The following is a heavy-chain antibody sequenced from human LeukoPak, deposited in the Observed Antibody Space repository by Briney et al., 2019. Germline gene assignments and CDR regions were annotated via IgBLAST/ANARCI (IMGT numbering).Heavy chain of an antibody. Sequence: ASVKVSCKASGYSFTTYATHWVRQAPGQRLEWMGWINPDKGDTKYSQNFQGRLTVTRDTSASTTYMELSSLVSEDTAVYYCARRLKGSYGNSFDYWGQGTLVTVSS. J-gene: IGHJ4*02. CDR3: ARRLKGSYGNSFDY. CDR1: GYSFTTYA. D-gene: IGHD4-17*01. V-gene: IGHV1-3*01. CDR2: INPDKGDT.